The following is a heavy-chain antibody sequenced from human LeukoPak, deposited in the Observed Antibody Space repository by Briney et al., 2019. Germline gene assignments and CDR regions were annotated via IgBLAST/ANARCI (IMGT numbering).Heavy chain of an antibody. Sequence: GESLKISCKGSGYSFTNYWIGWVRQMPGKGLEWTGIIYPGDSDTLYSPSFEDQVTISADKSISTAYLQWSSLKASDTAMYYCARPFPGASGGDYWGQGTLVTVSS. CDR1: GYSFTNYW. CDR2: IYPGDSDT. J-gene: IGHJ4*02. CDR3: ARPFPGASGGDY. D-gene: IGHD6-19*01. V-gene: IGHV5-51*01.